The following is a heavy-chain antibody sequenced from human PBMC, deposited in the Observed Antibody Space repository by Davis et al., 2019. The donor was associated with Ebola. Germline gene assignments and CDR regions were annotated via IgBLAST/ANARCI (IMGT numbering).Heavy chain of an antibody. J-gene: IGHJ3*01. V-gene: IGHV3-23*01. D-gene: IGHD5-18*01. CDR2: ISGSGATT. Sequence: GGSLRLSCAASGFTFGSNDMNWVRQAPGKGLEWVSTISGSGATTYYADSVRGRFTISRDNSRSTLYLHMNALRAEDTAVYYCANYIQRGAFDVWGQGTVVTVSS. CDR1: GFTFGSND. CDR3: ANYIQRGAFDV.